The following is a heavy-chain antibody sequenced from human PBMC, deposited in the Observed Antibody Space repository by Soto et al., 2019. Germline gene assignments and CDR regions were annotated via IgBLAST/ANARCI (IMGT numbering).Heavy chain of an antibody. Sequence: GGSLRLSCAVSGLTFSGSAMHWVRQASGKGLKWVGHIRRKANNYATAYAASVKGRFTISRDDSKNTAYLQMNSLKTEDTAVYYCSANDHDDHTNFDQWGQGTLVTVSS. D-gene: IGHD3-16*01. CDR2: IRRKANNYAT. J-gene: IGHJ4*02. CDR1: GLTFSGSA. V-gene: IGHV3-73*01. CDR3: SANDHDDHTNFDQ.